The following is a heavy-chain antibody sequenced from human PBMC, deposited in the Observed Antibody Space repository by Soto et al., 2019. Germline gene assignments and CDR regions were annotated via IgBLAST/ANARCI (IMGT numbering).Heavy chain of an antibody. D-gene: IGHD6-13*01. V-gene: IGHV3-23*01. Sequence: EVQLLESGGGLVQPGGSLRLSCAASGFTFSSYAMSWVRQAPGKGLEWVSAISGSGGSTYYADSVKGRFTISRDNSKNTLYLQMNSLRAEDTAVYYCARTPGCAAGKGAGCWFDPWGQGTLVTVSS. CDR3: ARTPGCAAGKGAGCWFDP. CDR1: GFTFSSYA. J-gene: IGHJ5*02. CDR2: ISGSGGST.